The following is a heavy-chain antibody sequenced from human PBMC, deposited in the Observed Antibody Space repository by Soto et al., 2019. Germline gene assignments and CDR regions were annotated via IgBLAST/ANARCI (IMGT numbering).Heavy chain of an antibody. D-gene: IGHD3-10*01. J-gene: IGHJ4*02. CDR3: ARATFYFGSGSFQPRAFDY. V-gene: IGHV1-18*04. Sequence: ASVKVSCKASGYTFSSYGIVWVRQAPGRGLEWMGWISGYNGNTKYAQKFQDRVTMTTDTSTSTAYMELRSLRSDDTAVYYCARATFYFGSGSFQPRAFDYWGQGTLVTVSS. CDR2: ISGYNGNT. CDR1: GYTFSSYG.